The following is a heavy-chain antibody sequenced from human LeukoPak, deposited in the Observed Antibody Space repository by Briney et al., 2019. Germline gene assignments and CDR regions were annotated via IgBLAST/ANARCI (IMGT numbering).Heavy chain of an antibody. CDR2: IYYSGST. V-gene: IGHV4-31*03. Sequence: SQTLSLTCTVSGGSVNSGGYSWSWIRQHPGKGLEWLGYIYYSGSTYYNPSLKSRLSISMDTSKNQFSLNLTSVTGADTAVYYCARSGHSGYDFGYWGQGTLVTVSS. CDR3: ARSGHSGYDFGY. CDR1: GGSVNSGGYS. J-gene: IGHJ4*02. D-gene: IGHD5-12*01.